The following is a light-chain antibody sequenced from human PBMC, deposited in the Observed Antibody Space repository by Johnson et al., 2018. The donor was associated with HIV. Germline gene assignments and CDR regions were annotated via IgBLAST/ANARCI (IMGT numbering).Light chain of an antibody. CDR2: ENS. CDR3: GTWDSSLSCYV. Sequence: QAVLTQPPSVSAAPGQKVTISCSGSNSNIGNNYVSWYQQFPGTATKLLIYENSKRPSGIPDRFSGSKSGTSATLGITGLQTGDEADYYCGTWDSSLSCYVFGTGTKVTFL. J-gene: IGLJ1*01. CDR1: NSNIGNNY. V-gene: IGLV1-51*02.